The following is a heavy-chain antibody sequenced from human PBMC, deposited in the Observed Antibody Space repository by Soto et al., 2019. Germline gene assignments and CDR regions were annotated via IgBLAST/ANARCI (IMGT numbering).Heavy chain of an antibody. J-gene: IGHJ2*01. V-gene: IGHV3-7*01. CDR2: IKQDGSEK. Sequence: EVQLVESGGGLVQPGGSLRLSCAASGFTFSSYWMSWVRQAPGKGLEWVANIKQDGSEKYYVDSVKGRFTISRYNVNNTLSLQTSSLRGRDTAVYFCSSTRYCRSTSCYGWDEHLSVYLVLWVRGRLVTVSS. D-gene: IGHD2-2*01. CDR1: GFTFSSYW. CDR3: SSTRYCRSTSCYGWDEHLSVYLVL.